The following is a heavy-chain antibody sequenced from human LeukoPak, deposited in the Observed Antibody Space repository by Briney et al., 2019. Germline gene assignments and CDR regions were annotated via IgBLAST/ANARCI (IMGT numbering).Heavy chain of an antibody. D-gene: IGHD2-2*01. CDR2: ISYDGSNK. CDR3: ATLLVVPAARGANWFDP. Sequence: GGSLRLSCAASGFTFSSYGMHWVRQAPGKGLEWVAVISYDGSNKYYADSVKGRFTISRDNSKNTLYLQMNSLRAEDTAVYYCATLLVVPAARGANWFDPWGQGTLVTVSS. J-gene: IGHJ5*02. V-gene: IGHV3-30*03. CDR1: GFTFSSYG.